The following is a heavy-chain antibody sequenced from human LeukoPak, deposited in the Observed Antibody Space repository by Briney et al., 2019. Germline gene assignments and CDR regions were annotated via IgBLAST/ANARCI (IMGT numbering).Heavy chain of an antibody. CDR3: ATHNWNDLRFDY. Sequence: ASVKVSCKASGYTFTSYGISWVRQAPGQGLEWMGWISAYNGNTNYAQKLQGRVTMTTDTSTSTAYMELRSLRSDDTAVCYCATHNWNDLRFDYWGQGTLVTVSS. CDR1: GYTFTSYG. V-gene: IGHV1-18*01. D-gene: IGHD1-1*01. J-gene: IGHJ4*02. CDR2: ISAYNGNT.